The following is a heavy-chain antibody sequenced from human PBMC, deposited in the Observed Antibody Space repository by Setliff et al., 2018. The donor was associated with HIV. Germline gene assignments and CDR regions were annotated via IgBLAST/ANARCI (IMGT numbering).Heavy chain of an antibody. CDR3: ARGRGYYYYYMDV. J-gene: IGHJ6*03. D-gene: IGHD3-10*01. CDR1: GGTFTRNC. CDR2: IGTYNGDT. V-gene: IGHV1-8*01. Sequence: GASVKVSCKVSGGTFTRNCITWVRQAPGQGLEWMGWIGTYNGDTNYAQKFQGRVTKTRNTAISTAFMELISLRSEDTAVYYCARGRGYYYYYMDVWGKGTTVTVSS.